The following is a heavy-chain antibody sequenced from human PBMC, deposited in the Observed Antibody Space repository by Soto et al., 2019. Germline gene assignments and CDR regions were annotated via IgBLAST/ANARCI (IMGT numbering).Heavy chain of an antibody. CDR2: INPNSGGT. V-gene: IGHV1-2*02. CDR3: ARDGLLVPSTGNYFDP. Sequence: QVQLVQSGAEVKKPGASVKVSCKASGYTFAGYYIHWVRQAPGQGLEWMGWINPNSGGTNYAQKFQGRVTMTRETSIRKAYMELSRLTSDDTAMYYCARDGLLVPSTGNYFDPWGQGTLVTVSS. CDR1: GYTFAGYY. J-gene: IGHJ5*02. D-gene: IGHD5-12*01.